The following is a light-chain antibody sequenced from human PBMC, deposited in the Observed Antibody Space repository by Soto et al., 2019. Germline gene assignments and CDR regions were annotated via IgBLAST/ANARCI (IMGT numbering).Light chain of an antibody. V-gene: IGLV2-14*01. CDR2: DVS. CDR1: SSEVGGYNY. Sequence: QSALTQPASVSGSPGQSITISCTGTSSEVGGYNYVSWYQQHPGKAPKLMIYDVSNRPSGVSNRFSGSKSGNMASLTISGLQAEDEADYYCSSYTSSSTLLVFGTGTKVTVL. CDR3: SSYTSSSTLLV. J-gene: IGLJ1*01.